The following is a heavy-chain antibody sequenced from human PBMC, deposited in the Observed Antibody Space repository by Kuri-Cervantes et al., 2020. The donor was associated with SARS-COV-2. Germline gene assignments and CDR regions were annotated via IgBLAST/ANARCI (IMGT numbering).Heavy chain of an antibody. CDR3: ARDRYSSSSPYYMDV. V-gene: IGHV1-46*03. J-gene: IGHJ6*03. CDR2: INPSGGST. D-gene: IGHD6-6*01. Sequence: ASVKVSCKASGGTFSSYAISWVRQAPGQGLEWMGIINPSGGSTSYAQKFQGRVTMTRDTSTSTVYMELSSLRSEDTAVYYCARDRYSSSSPYYMDVWGKGTTVTVSS. CDR1: GGTFSSYA.